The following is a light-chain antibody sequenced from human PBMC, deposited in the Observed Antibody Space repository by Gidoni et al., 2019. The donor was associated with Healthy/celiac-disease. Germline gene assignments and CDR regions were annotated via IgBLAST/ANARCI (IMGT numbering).Light chain of an antibody. Sequence: QSVLTQPPSVSAAPAQRVTISFTGISSNIGAGYAVHWYQQLPGTAPKPLIYGNSTRPSGVPDRFSGSKSGTSASLAITGRQAEDEAEYYCQSYDSSRSLVFGGGTKLTVL. J-gene: IGLJ3*02. CDR1: SSNIGAGYA. CDR2: GNS. CDR3: QSYDSSRSLV. V-gene: IGLV1-40*01.